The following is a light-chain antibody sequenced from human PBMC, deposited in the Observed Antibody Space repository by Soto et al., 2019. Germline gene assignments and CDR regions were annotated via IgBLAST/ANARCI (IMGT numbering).Light chain of an antibody. Sequence: VVMTQSPLSLPVTLGQPASISCKSSQTFVYRDGNTYLNWIQQRPGQSPRRLIYQVSHRDSGVPDRFSGSGSGTDFTLKISRVEAEDVGVYSCVQGTHWPPFTFGQGTKLEIK. J-gene: IGKJ2*01. V-gene: IGKV2-30*01. CDR1: QTFVYRDGNTY. CDR2: QVS. CDR3: VQGTHWPPFT.